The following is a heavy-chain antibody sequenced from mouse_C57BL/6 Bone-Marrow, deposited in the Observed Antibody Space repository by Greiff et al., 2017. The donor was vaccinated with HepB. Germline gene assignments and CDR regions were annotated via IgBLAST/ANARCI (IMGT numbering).Heavy chain of an antibody. J-gene: IGHJ2*01. D-gene: IGHD1-1*01. CDR1: GYTFTSYW. CDR2: IHPNSGST. V-gene: IGHV1-64*01. CDR3: ARGRLITTVMDFDY. Sequence: QVQLQQPGAELVKPGASVKLSCKASGYTFTSYWMHWVKQRPGQGLEWIGMIHPNSGSTNYNEKFKSKATLTVDKSSSTAYMQLSSLTSEDSAVYYCARGRLITTVMDFDYWGQGTTLTVSS.